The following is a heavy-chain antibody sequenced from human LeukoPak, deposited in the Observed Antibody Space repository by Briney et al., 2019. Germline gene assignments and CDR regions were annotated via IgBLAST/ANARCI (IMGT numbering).Heavy chain of an antibody. D-gene: IGHD3-22*01. V-gene: IGHV4-34*01. Sequence: SETLSLTCAVSGGSFRGYSWRWIRQPPGKGLEWSGGINHSGSTNYSPSLKSRVTISVDTSKNQFSLKLSSVTAADTAVYYCAREYNYYDSSGWDAFEIWGQGTMVTVSS. CDR1: GGSFRGYS. CDR2: INHSGST. J-gene: IGHJ3*02. CDR3: AREYNYYDSSGWDAFEI.